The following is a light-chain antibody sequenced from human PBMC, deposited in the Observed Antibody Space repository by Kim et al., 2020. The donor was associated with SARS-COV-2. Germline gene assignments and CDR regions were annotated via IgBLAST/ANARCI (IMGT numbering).Light chain of an antibody. V-gene: IGLV2-14*01. J-gene: IGLJ1*01. CDR2: DVS. CDR3: NSYTSSRTYV. CDR1: SSDVGVYNY. Sequence: QSALTQPASVSGSPGQSITISCTGTSSDVGVYNYVSWYQQHPGKAPKLMIYDVSKRPSGVSNRFSGSKSGNTASLTISGLQAEDEADYYCNSYTSSRTYVFGTGTQVTVL.